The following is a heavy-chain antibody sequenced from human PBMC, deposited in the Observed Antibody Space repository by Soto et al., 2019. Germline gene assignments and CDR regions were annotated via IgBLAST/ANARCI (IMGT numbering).Heavy chain of an antibody. V-gene: IGHV3-11*06. CDR3: ARHDYSNEHWFDN. J-gene: IGHJ5*02. D-gene: IGHD4-4*01. CDR2: ISSASDYS. Sequence: PGGSLRLSCTASGFSFSDYYMSWIRQAPGKGLEWISYISSASDYSTYADSVKGRFTISRDNAKNSLYLQLTNVRPDDTALYFCARHDYSNEHWFDNWGLGTAVTVSS. CDR1: GFSFSDYY.